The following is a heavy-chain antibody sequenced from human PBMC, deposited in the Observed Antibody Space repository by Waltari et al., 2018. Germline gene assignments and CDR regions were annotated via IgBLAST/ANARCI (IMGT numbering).Heavy chain of an antibody. Sequence: QLQLQESGPGLVKPSETLSLTCTVSGGSISSRRYYWGWIRQPPGKGLEWVGSIYYSGSTYYNPSLKSRVTISVDTSKNQFSLKLSSVTAADTAVYYCARGSDDYGDYYYYYYMDVWGKGTTVTVSS. CDR3: ARGSDDYGDYYYYYYMDV. J-gene: IGHJ6*03. CDR2: IYYSGST. D-gene: IGHD4-17*01. CDR1: GGSISSRRYY. V-gene: IGHV4-39*01.